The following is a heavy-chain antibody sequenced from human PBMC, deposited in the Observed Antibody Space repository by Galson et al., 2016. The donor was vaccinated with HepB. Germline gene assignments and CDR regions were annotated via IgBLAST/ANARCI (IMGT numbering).Heavy chain of an antibody. Sequence: SLRLSCAASGFAFSSHWMHWVRQDLGKGLVWVSRINSDGTISNYADSVKGRFTISRANAKNTLYLQMNSLRAEDTAGYCWVRDHSVVPTTAYNWVDTWGRGTLVTVSS. J-gene: IGHJ5*02. D-gene: IGHD4-23*01. CDR3: VRDHSVVPTTAYNWVDT. CDR2: INSDGTIS. V-gene: IGHV3-74*01. CDR1: GFAFSSHW.